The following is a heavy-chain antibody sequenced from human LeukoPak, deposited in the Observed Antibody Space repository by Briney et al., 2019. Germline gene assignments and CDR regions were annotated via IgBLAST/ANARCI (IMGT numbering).Heavy chain of an antibody. CDR2: IGGSGGTT. V-gene: IGHV3-23*01. CDR1: GFTFSSYA. D-gene: IGHD2-2*01. Sequence: PGGSLRLSCAASGFTFSSYAMSWVRQAPGKGLEWVSSIGGSGGTTFYADSVKGRFTNSRDNSKNTLFLQMSSLRAGDTAVYYCAKGYCASTTCYARFENWGQGTLVTVSS. J-gene: IGHJ4*02. CDR3: AKGYCASTTCYARFEN.